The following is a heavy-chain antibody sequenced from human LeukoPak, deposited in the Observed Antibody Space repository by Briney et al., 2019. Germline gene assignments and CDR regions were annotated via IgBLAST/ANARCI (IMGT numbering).Heavy chain of an antibody. J-gene: IGHJ4*02. CDR3: AGNYDSWTGLNY. Sequence: GGSLRLSCAASGFTFSGSAMHWVRQASGKGLEWVGHIGNKASNYATDYAPSLKGRFTISRDDSKDTAYLQVNSLKPEDTAVYYCAGNYDSWTGLNYWGLGALVTVSS. D-gene: IGHD3-3*01. V-gene: IGHV3-73*01. CDR1: GFTFSGSA. CDR2: IGNKASNYAT.